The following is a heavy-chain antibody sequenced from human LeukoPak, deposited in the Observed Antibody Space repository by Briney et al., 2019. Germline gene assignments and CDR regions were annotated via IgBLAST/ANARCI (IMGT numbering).Heavy chain of an antibody. V-gene: IGHV1-69*13. CDR3: ARGRCSGGSCYPALDY. Sequence: SVKVSCKASGGTFSSYAISWVRQAPGQGLEWMGGIIPIFGTANYAQKFQGRATITADESTSTAYMELSSLRSEDTAVYYCARGRCSGGSCYPALDYWGQGTLVTVSS. CDR1: GGTFSSYA. J-gene: IGHJ4*02. D-gene: IGHD2-15*01. CDR2: IIPIFGTA.